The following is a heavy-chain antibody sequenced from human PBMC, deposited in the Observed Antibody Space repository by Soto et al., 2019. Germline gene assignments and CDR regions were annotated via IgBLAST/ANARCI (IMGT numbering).Heavy chain of an antibody. D-gene: IGHD6-13*01. Sequence: EVQLLESGGGLVQPGGSLRLSCAASGFTFSNYAMTWVRQAPGKGLEWVSVITGSRGGTYFVDSVKGRFTISRDKSKNTVYLQMNTLRAEDTAVYYCAKRPLTAAGFDYWGQGTLVTVSS. CDR2: ITGSRGGT. CDR1: GFTFSNYA. V-gene: IGHV3-23*01. CDR3: AKRPLTAAGFDY. J-gene: IGHJ4*02.